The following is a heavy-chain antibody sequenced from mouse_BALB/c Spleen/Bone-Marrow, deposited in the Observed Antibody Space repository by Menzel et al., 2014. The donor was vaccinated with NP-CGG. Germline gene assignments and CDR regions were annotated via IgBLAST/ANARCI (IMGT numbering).Heavy chain of an antibody. CDR3: ASLTYYAMDY. J-gene: IGHJ4*01. CDR1: GFTFSSFG. Sequence: EVMLVESGGGLVQPGGSRKLSCAASGFTFSSFGMHWVRQAPEKGLEWVAYISSGSRTIYYADTVKGRFTISRDNPKNTLFLQMTSLRSEGTAMYYCASLTYYAMDYWGQGTSVTVSS. CDR2: ISSGSRTI. V-gene: IGHV5-17*02.